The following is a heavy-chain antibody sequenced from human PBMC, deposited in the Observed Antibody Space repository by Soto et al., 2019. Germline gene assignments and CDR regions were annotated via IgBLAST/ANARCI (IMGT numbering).Heavy chain of an antibody. Sequence: GGSLRLSCAASGFTFSSYSMNWVRQAPGKGPEWVSYISSSSSTIYYTDSVKGRFTISRDNAKNSLYLQMNSLRAEDTAVYYCARADSGYAHGYYYYGMDVWGRGTTVTVSS. D-gene: IGHD5-12*01. CDR2: ISSSSSTI. CDR3: ARADSGYAHGYYYYGMDV. CDR1: GFTFSSYS. J-gene: IGHJ6*02. V-gene: IGHV3-48*01.